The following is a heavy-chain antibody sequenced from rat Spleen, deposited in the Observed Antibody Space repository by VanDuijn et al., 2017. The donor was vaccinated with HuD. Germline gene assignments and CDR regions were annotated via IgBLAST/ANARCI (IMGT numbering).Heavy chain of an antibody. D-gene: IGHD1-12*03. V-gene: IGHV2-43*01. CDR2: IWTGGST. CDR3: ARDRGITMMVPLMDA. CDR1: GFSLTSYH. J-gene: IGHJ4*01. Sequence: QVPLKESGPGLVQPSQTLSLTCTVSGFSLTSYHVSWVRQSPGKGLEWMGVIWTGGSTAYNSLLKSRLSITRDISESQVFLKMNSLQTEDTATYYCARDRGITMMVPLMDAWGQGASVTVSS.